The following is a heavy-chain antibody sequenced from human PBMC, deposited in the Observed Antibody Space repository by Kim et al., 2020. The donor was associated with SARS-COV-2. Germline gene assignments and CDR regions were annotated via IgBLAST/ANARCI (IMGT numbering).Heavy chain of an antibody. CDR2: IYYSGST. CDR3: ARGVADGSGSYYKYPNRCAFDI. D-gene: IGHD3-10*01. V-gene: IGHV4-59*13. J-gene: IGHJ3*02. CDR1: GGSISSYY. Sequence: SETLSLTCTVSGGSISSYYWSWIRQPPGKGLEWIGYIYYSGSTNYNPSLKSRVTISVDTSKNQFSLKLSSVTAADTAVYYCARGVADGSGSYYKYPNRCAFDIWGQGTMVTVSS.